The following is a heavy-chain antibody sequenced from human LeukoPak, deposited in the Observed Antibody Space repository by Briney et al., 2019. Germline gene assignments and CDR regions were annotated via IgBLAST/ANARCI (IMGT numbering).Heavy chain of an antibody. CDR1: VYTFNAYA. J-gene: IGHJ4*02. Sequence: ASVNVSCKASVYTFNAYAFSWVRQAPRQVLEWMGWISAYSGNTKYAQKFQGRVTMTTDTSTSTTYMELRSLRSDDTAIYYCARDYYGSGSWYYWGQGTLVTVSS. D-gene: IGHD3-10*01. V-gene: IGHV1-18*01. CDR2: ISAYSGNT. CDR3: ARDYYGSGSWYY.